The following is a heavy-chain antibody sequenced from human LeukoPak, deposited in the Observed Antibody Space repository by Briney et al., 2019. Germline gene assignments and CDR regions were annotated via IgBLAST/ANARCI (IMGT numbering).Heavy chain of an antibody. CDR2: INPSGGST. J-gene: IGHJ4*02. CDR3: AREGYSYGYGDY. Sequence: GASVKVSCKASGYTFISYGISWVRQAPGQGLEWMGIINPSGGSTSYAQKFQGRVTMTRDTSTSTVYMELSSLRSEDTAVYYCAREGYSYGYGDYWGQGTLVTVSS. V-gene: IGHV1-46*01. D-gene: IGHD5-18*01. CDR1: GYTFISYG.